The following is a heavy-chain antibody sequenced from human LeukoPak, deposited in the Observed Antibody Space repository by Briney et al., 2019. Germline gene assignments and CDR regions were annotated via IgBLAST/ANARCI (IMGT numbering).Heavy chain of an antibody. Sequence: GGSLRLSCAASGFTFSSYAMHWVRQAPGKGLEYVSTISSNGGSTYYANSVKGRFTISRVNSKNTLYLQMGSLRAEDMAVYYCARDRGTLPGYFDYWGQGTLVTVSS. CDR2: ISSNGGST. CDR1: GFTFSSYA. D-gene: IGHD1-7*01. CDR3: ARDRGTLPGYFDY. V-gene: IGHV3-64*01. J-gene: IGHJ4*02.